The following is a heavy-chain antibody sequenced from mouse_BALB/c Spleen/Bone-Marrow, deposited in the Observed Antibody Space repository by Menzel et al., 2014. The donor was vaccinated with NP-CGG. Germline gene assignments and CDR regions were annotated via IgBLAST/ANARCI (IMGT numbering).Heavy chain of an antibody. Sequence: EVKLVESGGDLVKPGGSLKLSCAAPGFTFSSYGMSWVRQTPDKRLEWVATISSGGSYTYYPDSMKGRITISRDNAKNTLCLQMSSLKSEDTAMYYCARRGNWDGRDAMDYWGQGTSVTVSS. CDR3: ARRGNWDGRDAMDY. CDR1: GFTFSSYG. V-gene: IGHV5-6*02. CDR2: ISSGGSYT. J-gene: IGHJ4*01. D-gene: IGHD4-1*01.